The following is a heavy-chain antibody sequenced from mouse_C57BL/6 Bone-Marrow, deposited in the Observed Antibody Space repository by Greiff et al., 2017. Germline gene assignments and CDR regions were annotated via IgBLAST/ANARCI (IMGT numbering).Heavy chain of an antibody. Sequence: VKLQESGPELVKPGASVKISCKASGYSFTSYYIHWVKQRPGQGLEWIGWIYPGSGNTKYNEKFKGKATLTADTSSSTAYMQLISLTSEDSAVYYWARTAQAPWFAYWGQGTLVTVSA. CDR3: ARTAQAPWFAY. V-gene: IGHV1-66*01. CDR1: GYSFTSYY. J-gene: IGHJ3*01. CDR2: IYPGSGNT. D-gene: IGHD3-2*02.